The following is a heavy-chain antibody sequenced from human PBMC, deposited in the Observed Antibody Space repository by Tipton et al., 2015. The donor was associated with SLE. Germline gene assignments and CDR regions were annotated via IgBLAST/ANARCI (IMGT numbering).Heavy chain of an antibody. V-gene: IGHV1-8*01. CDR2: MNPNSGNT. J-gene: IGHJ6*02. CDR1: GYTFTSYD. D-gene: IGHD3-10*01. Sequence: QSGAEGKKPGASVKVSCKASGYTFTSYDINWVRQATGQGLEWMGWMNPNSGNTGYAQKFQGRVTMTRNTSISTAYMELSSLRSEDTAVYYCARSMVQGVMGYYYGMDVWGQGTTVTVSS. CDR3: ARSMVQGVMGYYYGMDV.